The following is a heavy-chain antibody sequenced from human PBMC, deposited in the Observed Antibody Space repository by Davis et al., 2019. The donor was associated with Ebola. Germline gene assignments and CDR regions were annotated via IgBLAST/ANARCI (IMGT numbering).Heavy chain of an antibody. Sequence: MPGGSLRLSCTVSGGSISSYYWSWIRQPPGKGLEWIGYIYYSGSTNYNPSLKSRVTISVDTSKNQFSLKLSSVTAADTAVYYCAAGTLTNAYYFDYWGQGTLVTVSS. CDR3: AAGTLTNAYYFDY. J-gene: IGHJ4*02. CDR1: GGSISSYY. D-gene: IGHD3-9*01. V-gene: IGHV4-59*08. CDR2: IYYSGST.